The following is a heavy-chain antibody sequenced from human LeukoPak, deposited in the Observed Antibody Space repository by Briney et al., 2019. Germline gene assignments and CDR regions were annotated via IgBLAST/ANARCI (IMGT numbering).Heavy chain of an antibody. CDR3: TREYDFWSGYRYYYYYYYMDV. J-gene: IGHJ6*03. V-gene: IGHV3-73*01. Sequence: PGGSLKLSCAASGFTFSGSAMHWVRQASGKGLEWVGRIRSKANSYATAYAASVKGRFTISRDDSKNTAYLQMNSLKTEDTAVYYCTREYDFWSGYRYYYYYYYMDVWAKGPRSPSP. D-gene: IGHD3-3*01. CDR2: IRSKANSYAT. CDR1: GFTFSGSA.